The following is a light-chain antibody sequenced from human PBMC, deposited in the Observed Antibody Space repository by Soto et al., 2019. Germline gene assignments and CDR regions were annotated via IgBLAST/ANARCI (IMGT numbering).Light chain of an antibody. CDR1: QSVSGY. J-gene: IGKJ1*01. CDR2: DAS. CDR3: QQHLGRHT. Sequence: IVMTQWPVTLYLYPGDRASLSCRASQSVSGYLVGYQQKPGQAPRLLIYDASTRAAGIPGRFIGSGSGTDFTLTISSLEPEDSAVYYCQQHLGRHTFGQGTNVEIK. V-gene: IGKV3-11*01.